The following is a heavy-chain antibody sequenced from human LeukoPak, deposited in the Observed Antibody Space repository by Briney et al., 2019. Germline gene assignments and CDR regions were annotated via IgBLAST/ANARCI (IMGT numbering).Heavy chain of an antibody. CDR3: ARLKFYDSTGYSPGYYMDV. Sequence: SETLSLTCSVSGCAIISYYWSWIRQPAGKGPEWIGRIYPTGNTDYNPSLKTRVTMSTDLSKKQFSLRLRSVPAADTAVYYCARLKFYDSTGYSPGYYMDVWGKGTAVTVSS. V-gene: IGHV4-4*07. D-gene: IGHD3-22*01. CDR1: GCAIISYY. CDR2: IYPTGNT. J-gene: IGHJ6*03.